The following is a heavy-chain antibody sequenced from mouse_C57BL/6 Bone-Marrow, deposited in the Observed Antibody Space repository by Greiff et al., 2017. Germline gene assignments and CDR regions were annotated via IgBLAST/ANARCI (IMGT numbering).Heavy chain of an antibody. V-gene: IGHV7-3*01. CDR1: GFTFTDYY. CDR2: IRNKANGYTT. Sequence: EVQVVESGGGLVQPGGSLSLSCAASGFTFTDYYMSWVRQPPGKALEWLGFIRNKANGYTTEYSASVKGRFTISRANSQTILYLQMNALRAEDSATSYGARYSHSKGGYAMDYWGQGTSVTVSS. CDR3: ARYSHSKGGYAMDY. D-gene: IGHD2-5*01. J-gene: IGHJ4*01.